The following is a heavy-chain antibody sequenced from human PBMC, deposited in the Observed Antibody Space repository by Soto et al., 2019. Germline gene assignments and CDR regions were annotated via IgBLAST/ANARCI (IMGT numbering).Heavy chain of an antibody. CDR1: GFTFSSYW. V-gene: IGHV3-7*01. Sequence: GGSLRLSCAASGFTFSSYWMSWVRQAPGKGLEWVANIKQDGSEKYYVDSVKGRFTISRDNAKNSPYLQMNSLRAEDTAVYYCARANKLSPTPPVGYWGQGTLVTVSS. D-gene: IGHD1-26*01. J-gene: IGHJ4*02. CDR3: ARANKLSPTPPVGY. CDR2: IKQDGSEK.